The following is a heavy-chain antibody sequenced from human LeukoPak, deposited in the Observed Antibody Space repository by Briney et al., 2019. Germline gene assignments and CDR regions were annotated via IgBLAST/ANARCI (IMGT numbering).Heavy chain of an antibody. CDR1: GYTFTSYD. CDR2: MNPNSGNT. CDR3: VNGGYYYDSSGYGIAFDI. J-gene: IGHJ3*02. D-gene: IGHD3-22*01. V-gene: IGHV1-8*01. Sequence: ASVKVSCKASGYTFTSYDINWVRQATGQGLEWMGWMNPNSGNTGYAQKFQGRVTMTRNTSISTAYMELSSLRSEDTAVYYCVNGGYYYDSSGYGIAFDIWGQGTMVTVSS.